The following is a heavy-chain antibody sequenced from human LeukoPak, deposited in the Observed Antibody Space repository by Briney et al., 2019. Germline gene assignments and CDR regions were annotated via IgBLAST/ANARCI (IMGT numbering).Heavy chain of an antibody. J-gene: IGHJ4*02. Sequence: ASVKVSCKASGYTFTGYYMHWVRQAPGQGLEWMGWINPNSGGTNYAQKFQGRVTMTRDTSISTAYMELSRLRSDDTAVYYCARDLFVVGANFDYWGQGTLVTVSS. V-gene: IGHV1-2*02. CDR1: GYTFTGYY. D-gene: IGHD1-26*01. CDR2: INPNSGGT. CDR3: ARDLFVVGANFDY.